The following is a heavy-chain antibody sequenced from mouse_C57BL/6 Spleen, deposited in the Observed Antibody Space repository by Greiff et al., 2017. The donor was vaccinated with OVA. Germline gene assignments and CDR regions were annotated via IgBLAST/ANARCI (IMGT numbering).Heavy chain of an antibody. D-gene: IGHD1-1*01. CDR1: GYAFSSSW. Sequence: VQLKESGPELVKPGASVKISCKASGYAFSSSWMNWVKQRPGKGLEWIGRIYPGDGDTNYNGKFKGKATLTADKSSSTAYMQLSSLTSEDSSVYFCAPITTVVANYAMDYWGQGTSVTVSS. J-gene: IGHJ4*01. CDR3: APITTVVANYAMDY. V-gene: IGHV1-82*01. CDR2: IYPGDGDT.